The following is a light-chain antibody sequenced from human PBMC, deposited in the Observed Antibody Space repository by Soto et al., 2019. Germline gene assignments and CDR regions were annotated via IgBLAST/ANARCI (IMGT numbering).Light chain of an antibody. CDR2: GAS. J-gene: IGKJ1*01. CDR3: QQYGSSPWT. V-gene: IGKV3-20*01. CDR1: QSVSSSY. Sequence: ILLTESPGTLSFSPGERSTLSCRAIQSVSSSYLAWYQQKPGQAPRPLIYGASSRAIGIPDRFSGSGSGTDFTLTISRLEPEDFAVYYCQQYGSSPWTFGQGTK.